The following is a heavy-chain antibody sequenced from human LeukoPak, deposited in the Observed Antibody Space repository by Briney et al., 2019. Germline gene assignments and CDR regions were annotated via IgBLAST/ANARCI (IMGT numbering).Heavy chain of an antibody. Sequence: GGSLRLSCAASVFTFSDYNINWVRQAPGKGLEWVSYISSAGSIIYYADSVKGRFTISRDNVKNSLFLQMNSLRAEDTAVYYCARDAQWLVHKWFDPWGQGTLVTVSS. D-gene: IGHD5-12*01. V-gene: IGHV3-48*01. CDR3: ARDAQWLVHKWFDP. CDR2: ISSAGSII. J-gene: IGHJ5*02. CDR1: VFTFSDYN.